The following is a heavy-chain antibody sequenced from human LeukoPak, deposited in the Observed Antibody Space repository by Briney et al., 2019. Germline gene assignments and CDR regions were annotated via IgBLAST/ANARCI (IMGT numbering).Heavy chain of an antibody. CDR2: ISSSSSYI. Sequence: PGGSLRLSCAASGFTFSSYSMNWVRQAPGKGLEWVSSISSSSSYIYYADSVKGRFTISRDNAKNSLYLQMNSLRAEDTAVYYCARGAWDCSTWIDYWGQGTLVTVSS. CDR3: ARGAWDCSTWIDY. J-gene: IGHJ4*02. D-gene: IGHD6-13*01. V-gene: IGHV3-21*01. CDR1: GFTFSSYS.